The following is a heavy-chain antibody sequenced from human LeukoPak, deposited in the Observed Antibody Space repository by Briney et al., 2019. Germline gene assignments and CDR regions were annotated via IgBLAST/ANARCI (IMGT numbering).Heavy chain of an antibody. CDR1: GFTVSSNY. CDR3: ARDAYYYYGMDV. V-gene: IGHV3-66*01. J-gene: IGHJ6*02. Sequence: GGSLRLSCAASGFTVSSNYMSWVRQAPGKGLEWVSVIYSGGSTYYADSVKDRFTISRDNSKNTLYLQMNSLRAEDTAVYYCARDAYYYYGMDVWGQGTTVTVSS. CDR2: IYSGGST.